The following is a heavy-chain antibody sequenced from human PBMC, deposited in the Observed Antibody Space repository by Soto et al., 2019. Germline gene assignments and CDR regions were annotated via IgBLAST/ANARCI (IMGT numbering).Heavy chain of an antibody. V-gene: IGHV1-69*01. CDR2: IIPIFGTA. Sequence: QVQLVQSGAEVKKPGSSVKVSCKASGGTFSSYAISWVRQAPGQGLEWMGGIIPIFGTANYAQKFQGRVTIPADESTSTAYMELSSLRSEDTAVYYCAREGAYCSSTSCYTPHYYYYGMDVWGQGTTVTVSS. CDR1: GGTFSSYA. D-gene: IGHD2-2*02. J-gene: IGHJ6*02. CDR3: AREGAYCSSTSCYTPHYYYYGMDV.